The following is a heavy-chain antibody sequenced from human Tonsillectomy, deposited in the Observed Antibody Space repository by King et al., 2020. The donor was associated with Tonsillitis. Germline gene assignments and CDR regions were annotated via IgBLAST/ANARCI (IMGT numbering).Heavy chain of an antibody. J-gene: IGHJ4*02. CDR2: INHSGST. D-gene: IGHD3-22*01. V-gene: IGHV4-34*01. CDR3: ARTALYYYDSSGYSPPHY. CDR1: GGSFSGYY. Sequence: QLQQWGAGLLKPSETMSLTCAVYGGSFSGYYWSWIRQPPGKGLEWIGEINHSGSTNYNPSLKSRVTISVDTSKNQFSLKLSSVTAADTAVYYCARTALYYYDSSGYSPPHYCGQGTLVTVSS.